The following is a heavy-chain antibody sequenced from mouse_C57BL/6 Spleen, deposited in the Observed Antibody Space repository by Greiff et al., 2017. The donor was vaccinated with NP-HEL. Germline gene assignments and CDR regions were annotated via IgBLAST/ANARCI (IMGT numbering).Heavy chain of an antibody. CDR3: ARGGLDYAMDY. J-gene: IGHJ4*01. CDR1: GYTFTDYY. CDR2: INPNNGGT. V-gene: IGHV1-26*01. Sequence: VQLQQSGPELVKPGASVKISCKASGYTFTDYYMNWVKQSHGKSLEWIGDINPNNGGTSYNQKFKGKATLTVDKSSSTAYMERRSLTSEDSAVYYCARGGLDYAMDYWGQGTSVTVSS. D-gene: IGHD2-13*01.